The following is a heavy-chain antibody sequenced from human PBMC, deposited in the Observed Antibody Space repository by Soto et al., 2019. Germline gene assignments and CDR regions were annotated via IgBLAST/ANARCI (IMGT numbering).Heavy chain of an antibody. Sequence: PGGCXRLSCAACVFTFSSYSMSWVRQAPGKGLEWVSAISGSGGSTYYADSVKGRFTISRDNSKNTLYLQMNSLRAEDTAVYYCAKDYGSGRQTFDYCGQGTLVNVSS. CDR3: AKDYGSGRQTFDY. J-gene: IGHJ4*02. CDR2: ISGSGGST. D-gene: IGHD3-10*01. V-gene: IGHV3-23*01. CDR1: VFTFSSYS.